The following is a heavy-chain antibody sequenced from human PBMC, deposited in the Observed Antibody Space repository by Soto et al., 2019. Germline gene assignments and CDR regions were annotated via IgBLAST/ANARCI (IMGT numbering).Heavy chain of an antibody. CDR2: VYPRDSDT. Sequence: TGESLKISCTASGYIFIDYWIGWVRQMPGKGLEWMGIVYPRDSDTRYSPSFQGQVTISADKSTNTAFLQWRSLKASDTAIYYCARPPLPGYSIHFNSWGQGTLVTV. J-gene: IGHJ4*02. V-gene: IGHV5-51*01. D-gene: IGHD2-15*01. CDR3: ARPPLPGYSIHFNS. CDR1: GYIFIDYW.